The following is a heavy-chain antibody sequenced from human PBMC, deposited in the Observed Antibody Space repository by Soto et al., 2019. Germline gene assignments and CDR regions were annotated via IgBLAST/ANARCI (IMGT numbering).Heavy chain of an antibody. CDR3: AGSYATSWYAHY. CDR1: GGSFNNYA. J-gene: IGHJ4*02. V-gene: IGHV1-69*06. D-gene: IGHD6-13*01. CDR2: IIPMSGTA. Sequence: ASVKVSCKASGGSFNNYAVTWVRQAPGQGLEWMGGIIPMSGTANYAQKFQGRVTITADKSTSTAYMELSSLRYDDTAVYYCAGSYATSWYAHYWGQAPLVTV.